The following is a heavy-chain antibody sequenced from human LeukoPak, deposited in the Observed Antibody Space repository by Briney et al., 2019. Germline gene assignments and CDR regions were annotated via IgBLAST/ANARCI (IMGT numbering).Heavy chain of an antibody. CDR2: ISGSGGST. Sequence: GGSLRLSCAASGFTFSSYAMSWVRQAPGKGLEWVSAISGSGGSTYYADSVKGRFTFSRDNPKNTLYLQMNSLRAEDTAVYYCAKYGVTNLLYYYYYMDVWGKGTTVTVSS. J-gene: IGHJ6*03. V-gene: IGHV3-23*01. CDR3: AKYGVTNLLYYYYYMDV. D-gene: IGHD2-21*02. CDR1: GFTFSSYA.